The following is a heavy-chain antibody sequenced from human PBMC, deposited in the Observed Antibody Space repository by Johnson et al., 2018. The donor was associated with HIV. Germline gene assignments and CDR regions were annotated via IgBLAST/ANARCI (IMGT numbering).Heavy chain of an antibody. V-gene: IGHV3-30*18. CDR2: ISYDGSNE. D-gene: IGHD1-26*01. CDR3: AKGAPYSGSLLGAFDI. CDR1: GFTFSSYA. J-gene: IGHJ3*02. Sequence: QVQLVESGGGVVQPGRSLRLSCAASGFTFSSYAMHWVRQAPGKGLEWVAVISYDGSNEYYAEFVKGRFTISRDNSKNTLYLQMNSLRAEDTAVYYCAKGAPYSGSLLGAFDIWGQGTMVTVSS.